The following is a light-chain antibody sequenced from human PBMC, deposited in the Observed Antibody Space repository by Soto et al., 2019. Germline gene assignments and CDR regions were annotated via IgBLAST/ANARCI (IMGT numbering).Light chain of an antibody. CDR3: QQYHSIPFT. CDR2: EAS. J-gene: IGKJ3*01. CDR1: QDISKY. Sequence: DIQMTQSPSSLSASVGDRITITCQASQDISKYLIWYQQTPGKAPKFLIYEASNLERGVPSRFSGSGSGTYFTFTINSLQPEDIATYYCQQYHSIPFTFGPGTKLDIK. V-gene: IGKV1-33*01.